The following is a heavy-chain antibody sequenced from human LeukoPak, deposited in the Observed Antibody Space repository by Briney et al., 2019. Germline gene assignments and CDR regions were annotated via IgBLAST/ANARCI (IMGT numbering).Heavy chain of an antibody. CDR3: ARGDYGGNSGGRYFDY. V-gene: IGHV4-59*12. Sequence: PSETLSLTCTVSGGSINNYYWSWIRQPPGKGLEWIGYIYYSGSTNYNPSLESRVTISVDTSKNQFSLKLSSVTAADTAVYYCARGDYGGNSGGRYFDYWGQGTLVTVSS. J-gene: IGHJ4*02. CDR1: GGSINNYY. CDR2: IYYSGST. D-gene: IGHD4-23*01.